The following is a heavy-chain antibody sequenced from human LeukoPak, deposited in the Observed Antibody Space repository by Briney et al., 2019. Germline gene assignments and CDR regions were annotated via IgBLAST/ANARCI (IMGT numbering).Heavy chain of an antibody. V-gene: IGHV3-74*01. CDR2: VTPDGSST. D-gene: IGHD5/OR15-5a*01. CDR1: GFTFNTYW. CDR3: ASGVYDSLYYFDY. J-gene: IGHJ4*02. Sequence: PGGSLRLSCAASGFTFNTYWMHWVRQARGKGLVWVSRVTPDGSSTAYADSVMGRFTISRDNAKNMLYLQMNSLRAEDTAVYYCASGVYDSLYYFDYWGRGTLVTVSS.